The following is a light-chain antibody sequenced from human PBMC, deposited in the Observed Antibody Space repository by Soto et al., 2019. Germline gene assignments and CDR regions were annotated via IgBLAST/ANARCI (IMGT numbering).Light chain of an antibody. CDR3: QQYDNLPVT. Sequence: DSQMTQSPSSLSASVGDRVTITCQASQDISNYLNWYKQKPGKAPKLLIYDASNLETGVQSRFSGSGSGTDFTFTISSLQPEDSATYYCQQYDNLPVTFGQGKKLEIK. J-gene: IGKJ2*01. CDR1: QDISNY. V-gene: IGKV1-33*01. CDR2: DAS.